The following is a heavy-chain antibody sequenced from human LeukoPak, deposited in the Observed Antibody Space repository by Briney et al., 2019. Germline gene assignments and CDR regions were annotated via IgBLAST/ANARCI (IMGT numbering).Heavy chain of an antibody. CDR1: GGTFSSYA. J-gene: IGHJ5*02. CDR2: IIPIFGTA. D-gene: IGHD2-15*01. CDR3: ARGLQAAPNSYNWFDP. V-gene: IGHV1-69*13. Sequence: GASVKASCKASGGTFSSYAISWVRQAPGQGLEWMGGIIPIFGTANYAQKFQGRVTITADESTSTAYMELSSLRSEDTAVYYCARGLQAAPNSYNWFDPWGQGTLVTVSS.